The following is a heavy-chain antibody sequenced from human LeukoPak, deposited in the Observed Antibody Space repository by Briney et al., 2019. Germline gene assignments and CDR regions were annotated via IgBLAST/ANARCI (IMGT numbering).Heavy chain of an antibody. CDR2: IFYSGTT. CDR3: ARHRPGYFDWSWGW. Sequence: PSETLSLTCAVYGGSFSGYYWSWIRQPPGKGLEWIGFIFYSGTTNYNPSLKSRVTISVDTSKNQFSLKLSSVTAADTAVYYCARHRPGYFDWSWGWWGQGTLVTVSS. D-gene: IGHD3-9*01. CDR1: GGSFSGYY. V-gene: IGHV4-59*08. J-gene: IGHJ4*02.